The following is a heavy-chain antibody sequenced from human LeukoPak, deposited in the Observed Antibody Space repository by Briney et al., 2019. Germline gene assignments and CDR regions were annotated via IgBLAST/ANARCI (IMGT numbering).Heavy chain of an antibody. CDR3: ARSIAARRRGWFDP. Sequence: LRLSCTVSGGSISSGGYYWSWIRQHPGKGLEWIGYIYYSGSTYYNPSLKSRVTISVDTSKNQFSLKLSSVTAADTAVYYCARSIAARRRGWFDPWGQGTLVTVSS. CDR2: IYYSGST. CDR1: GGSISSGGYY. J-gene: IGHJ5*02. V-gene: IGHV4-31*03. D-gene: IGHD6-6*01.